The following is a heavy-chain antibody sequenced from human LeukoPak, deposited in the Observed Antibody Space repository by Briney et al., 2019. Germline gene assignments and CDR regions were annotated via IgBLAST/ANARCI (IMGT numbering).Heavy chain of an antibody. J-gene: IGHJ5*02. D-gene: IGHD3-3*01. CDR3: ARVAPQTYYDFWSGYPYLNWFDP. V-gene: IGHV4-38-2*02. CDR2: IYHSGST. CDR1: GYSISSGYY. Sequence: SETLSLTCTVSGYSISSGYYWGWIRQPPGKGLEWIGCIYHSGSTYYNPSLKSRVTISVDTSKNQFSLKLSSVTAADTAVYYCARVAPQTYYDFWSGYPYLNWFDPWGQGTLVTVSS.